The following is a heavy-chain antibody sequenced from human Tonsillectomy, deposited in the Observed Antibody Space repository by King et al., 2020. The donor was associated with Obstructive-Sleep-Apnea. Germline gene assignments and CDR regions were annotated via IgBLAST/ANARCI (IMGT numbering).Heavy chain of an antibody. Sequence: EVQLVESGGGLVQPGGSLRLSCAASGFTFSSQSMNWVRQAPGKGLEWLSYISTTSDTMYYADSVKGRFTLSRDNAKNSLYLQSNSLRAEDTAVYYCTRSGRDYWGQGTLVTVSS. V-gene: IGHV3-48*04. CDR1: GFTFSSQS. CDR3: TRSGRDY. J-gene: IGHJ4*02. CDR2: ISTTSDTM. D-gene: IGHD5-12*01.